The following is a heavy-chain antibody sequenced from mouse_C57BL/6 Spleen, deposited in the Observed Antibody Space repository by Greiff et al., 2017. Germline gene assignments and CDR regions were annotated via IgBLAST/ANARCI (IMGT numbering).Heavy chain of an antibody. CDR3: ARSAYYSNRGYFDY. CDR1: GYSFTDYN. CDR2: INPNYGTT. D-gene: IGHD2-5*01. Sequence: VQLQQSGPELVKPGASVKISCKASGYSFTDYNMNWVKQSNGKSLEWIGVINPNYGTTSYNQKFKGKATLTVDQSSSTAYMQLNRLTSEDSAVYYCARSAYYSNRGYFDYWGQGTTLTVSS. V-gene: IGHV1-39*01. J-gene: IGHJ2*01.